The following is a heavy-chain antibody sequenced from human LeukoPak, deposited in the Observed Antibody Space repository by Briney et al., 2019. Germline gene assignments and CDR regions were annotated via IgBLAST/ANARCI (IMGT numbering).Heavy chain of an antibody. D-gene: IGHD3-3*01. V-gene: IGHV4-59*08. CDR2: IYYSRST. J-gene: IGHJ4*02. CDR3: ARLWPRLHRPNYDFWSGDVDY. CDR1: GGSISSYY. Sequence: SETLSLTCTVSGGSISSYYWSWIRQPPGKGLEWIGYIYYSRSTYYNPSLKSRVTISVDTSKNQFSLKLSSVTAADTAVYYCARLWPRLHRPNYDFWSGDVDYWGQGTLVTVSS.